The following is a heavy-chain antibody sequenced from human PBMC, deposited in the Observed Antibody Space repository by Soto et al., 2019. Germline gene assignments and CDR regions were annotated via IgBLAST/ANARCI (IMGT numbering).Heavy chain of an antibody. Sequence: QVYLVQSGTEVKKPGSSVKVSCKASGGTFSSSGFSWVRQAPGQGLEWMGMIVPSLDTTNYAQKFQARVTITADEVTSTAYMELRSLRSEDTAVYYCARWPQPRYTADPYAVDVWGQGTRVIVSS. CDR2: IVPSLDTT. V-gene: IGHV1-69*11. CDR3: ARWPQPRYTADPYAVDV. J-gene: IGHJ6*02. CDR1: GGTFSSSG. D-gene: IGHD3-16*02.